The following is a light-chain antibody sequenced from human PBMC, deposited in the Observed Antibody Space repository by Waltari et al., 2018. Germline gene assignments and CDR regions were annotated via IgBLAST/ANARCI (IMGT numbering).Light chain of an antibody. CDR3: QQYYSTPWT. CDR1: QSVLYSSNSRNY. Sequence: DIVMTQSPDSLAVSLGERATINCKSSQSVLYSSNSRNYLAWYQQKPGQPPKLLIYWASNRESGVPDRFSGSESGTDFTLTISSLQAEDVAVYYCQQYYSTPWTFGQGTKVEIK. J-gene: IGKJ1*01. V-gene: IGKV4-1*01. CDR2: WAS.